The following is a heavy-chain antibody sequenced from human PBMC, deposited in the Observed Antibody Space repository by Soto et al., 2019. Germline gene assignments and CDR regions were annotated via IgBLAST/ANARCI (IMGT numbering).Heavy chain of an antibody. J-gene: IGHJ4*02. D-gene: IGHD6-6*01. Sequence: QVQLVASGGGVVQPGRPLRLSCTASGFTFSRYGMHWVRQAPGKGLAWVAVISYDGIKKDFGESVKGRFTISRDNSKNTMSLRMESLRSEDTAVYYCAKEGPSVTSSSLDHWGQGILVIVSS. CDR2: ISYDGIKK. CDR3: AKEGPSVTSSSLDH. CDR1: GFTFSRYG. V-gene: IGHV3-30*18.